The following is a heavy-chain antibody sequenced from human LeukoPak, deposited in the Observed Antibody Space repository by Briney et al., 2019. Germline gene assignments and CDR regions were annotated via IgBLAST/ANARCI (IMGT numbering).Heavy chain of an antibody. CDR1: GGSISSGGYY. CDR2: IYYSGST. Sequence: SETLSLTCTVSGGSISSGGYYWSWIRQPPGKGLEWIGYIYYSGSTNYNPSLKSRVTISVDTSKNQFSLKLSSVTAADTAVYYCARAYSSGWYGWFDPWGQGTLVTVSS. CDR3: ARAYSSGWYGWFDP. V-gene: IGHV4-61*08. J-gene: IGHJ5*02. D-gene: IGHD6-19*01.